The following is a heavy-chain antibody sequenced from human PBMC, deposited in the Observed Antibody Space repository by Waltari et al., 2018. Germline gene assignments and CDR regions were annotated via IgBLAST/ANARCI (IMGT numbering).Heavy chain of an antibody. J-gene: IGHJ6*02. D-gene: IGHD3-3*02. CDR3: TRDKLDYYNGMDV. V-gene: IGHV1-46*03. CDR1: GDTFSSYF. CDR2: INPSDGGT. Sequence: QVQLVQSGAEVKKPGASVKVSCRISGDTFSSYFIFWVRQAPGQGLEWMGIINPSDGGTNYPQKFQDRVTMTRDTSTSTVYMELRSLRSEDTAVYYCTRDKLDYYNGMDVWGQGTTVTVSS.